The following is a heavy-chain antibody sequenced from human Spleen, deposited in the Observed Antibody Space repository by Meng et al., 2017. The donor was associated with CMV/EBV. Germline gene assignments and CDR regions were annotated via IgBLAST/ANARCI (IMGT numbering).Heavy chain of an antibody. V-gene: IGHV4-39*02. CDR2: IYFSGNT. CDR3: ARGRVSSSSWYYYYYGMDV. CDR1: GGSISSSSYY. D-gene: IGHD6-13*01. Sequence: SETLSLTCTVSGGSISSSSYYWGWIRQPPEKGLEWIGNIYFSGNTYYNPSLKSRVTISVDTSKNHFSLKLSSVTAADTAVYYCARGRVSSSSWYYYYYGMDVWGQGTTVTVSS. J-gene: IGHJ6*02.